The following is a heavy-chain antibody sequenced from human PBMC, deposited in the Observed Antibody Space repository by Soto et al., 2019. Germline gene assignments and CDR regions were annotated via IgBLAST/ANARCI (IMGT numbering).Heavy chain of an antibody. CDR1: GDTFTEYY. V-gene: IGHV1-46*01. Sequence: QVQLMQSGAEVKKPGASVKVSCKASGDTFTEYYIHWVRQAPGQGLAWMGTVNPSGGHTTYAQHFLCRVTMTRDTATSTLYMELTSLTSEDTAVYYCARGGHVVVVTAALDYWGQGTLVTVSS. CDR3: ARGGHVVVVTAALDY. J-gene: IGHJ4*02. D-gene: IGHD2-21*02. CDR2: VNPSGGHT.